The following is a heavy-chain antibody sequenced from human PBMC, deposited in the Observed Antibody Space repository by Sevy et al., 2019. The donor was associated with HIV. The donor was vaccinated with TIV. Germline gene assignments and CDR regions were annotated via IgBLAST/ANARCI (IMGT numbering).Heavy chain of an antibody. CDR3: AKVDVVVPVADYGMDV. V-gene: IGHV3-23*01. Sequence: GGSLRLSCAASGFTFSNYAMSWVRQAPGKGLEWVSSISRSGGSTYYADSVKGRFTISRDNSKNTLYLQMNSLRAEDTAVYYCAKVDVVVPVADYGMDVWGQGTPVTVSS. CDR1: GFTFSNYA. J-gene: IGHJ6*02. D-gene: IGHD2-2*01. CDR2: ISRSGGST.